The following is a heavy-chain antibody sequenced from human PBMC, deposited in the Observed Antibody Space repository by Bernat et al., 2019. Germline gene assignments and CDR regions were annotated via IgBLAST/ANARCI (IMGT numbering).Heavy chain of an antibody. V-gene: IGHV3-11*05. Sequence: QVQLVESGGGLVKPGGSLRLSCAASGFTFSDYYMNWIRQAPGKGLEWVSYISSSGTYTSYADSVTGRFTISRDDAKNSLYLQMNSLAAEDTAVDYRARDGSVGAYYNYGLDVWGQGTTVAVSS. CDR2: ISSSGTYT. CDR3: ARDGSVGAYYNYGLDV. D-gene: IGHD3-10*01. CDR1: GFTFSDYY. J-gene: IGHJ6*02.